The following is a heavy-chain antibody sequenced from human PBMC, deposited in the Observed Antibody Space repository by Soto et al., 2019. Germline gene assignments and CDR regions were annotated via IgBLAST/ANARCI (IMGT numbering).Heavy chain of an antibody. CDR2: TYYSAGT. Sequence: PSRTLSLTCNVSGGSVSSSSYYWGWIRQAPGKGLEWIVSTYYSAGTYYNPSLKSRITTSMDASKNQFSLTVTSVTAADTAIYYCARHASRVYSSRWYF. CDR3: ARHASRVYSSRWYF. V-gene: IGHV4-39*01. CDR1: GGSVSSSSYY. J-gene: IGHJ2*01. D-gene: IGHD3-22*01.